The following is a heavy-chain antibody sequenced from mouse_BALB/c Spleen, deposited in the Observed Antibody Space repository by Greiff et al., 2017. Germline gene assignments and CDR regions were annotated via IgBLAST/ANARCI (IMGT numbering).Heavy chain of an antibody. V-gene: IGHV14-3*02. Sequence: EVQLQQSGAELVKPGASVKLSCTASGFNIKDTYMHWVKQRPEQGLEWIGRIDPANGNTKYDPKFQGKATITADTSSNTAYLQLSSLTSEDTAVYYCARGYDIRVYYAMDYWGQGTSVTVSS. J-gene: IGHJ4*01. CDR3: ARGYDIRVYYAMDY. D-gene: IGHD2-10*02. CDR2: IDPANGNT. CDR1: GFNIKDTY.